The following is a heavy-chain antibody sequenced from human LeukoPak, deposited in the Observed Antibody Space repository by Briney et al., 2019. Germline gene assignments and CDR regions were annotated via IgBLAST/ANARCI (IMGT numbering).Heavy chain of an antibody. CDR2: ISSSSSHI. CDR1: GFTFSSYT. CDR3: ARFKVWLPYDY. V-gene: IGHV3-21*04. D-gene: IGHD3-16*01. J-gene: IGHJ4*02. Sequence: GGSLRLSCAASGFTFSSYTMNWVRQAPGKGLEWVSSISSSSSHIYYADSVKGRFTISRDNAKNSLYLQMNSLRAEDTALYYCARFKVWLPYDYWGQGTLVTVSS.